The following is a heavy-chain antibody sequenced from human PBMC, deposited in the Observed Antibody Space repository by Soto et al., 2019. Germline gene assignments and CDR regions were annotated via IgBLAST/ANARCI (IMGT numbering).Heavy chain of an antibody. CDR3: ARIIPGSGSWYFDY. Sequence: PSATLSLTCTVSGGSISSGDYYWSWIRQPPGKGLEWIGYIYYSGSTYYNPSLKSRVTISVDTSKNQFSLKLSSVTAADTAVYYCARIIPGSGSWYFDYWGQGTLVTVSS. CDR1: GGSISSGDYY. J-gene: IGHJ4*02. CDR2: IYYSGST. V-gene: IGHV4-30-4*01. D-gene: IGHD3-10*01.